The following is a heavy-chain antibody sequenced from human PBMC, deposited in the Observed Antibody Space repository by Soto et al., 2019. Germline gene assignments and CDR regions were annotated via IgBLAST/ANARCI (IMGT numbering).Heavy chain of an antibody. V-gene: IGHV1-69*01. Sequence: QVQLVQSGAEVKKPGSSVKVSCKASGGTFSSYAISWVRQAPGQGLEWMGGIIPIFGTANYAQKFQGRVTITADESTSTAYMEVSSLRSEDTAVYYCARGEGGVTMVRGVITNQTHYYGMDVWGQGTTVTVSS. CDR1: GGTFSSYA. D-gene: IGHD3-10*01. J-gene: IGHJ6*02. CDR3: ARGEGGVTMVRGVITNQTHYYGMDV. CDR2: IIPIFGTA.